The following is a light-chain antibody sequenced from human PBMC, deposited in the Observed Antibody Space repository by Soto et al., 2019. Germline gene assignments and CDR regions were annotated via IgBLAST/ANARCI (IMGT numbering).Light chain of an antibody. CDR3: SSYTSSGTLV. CDR1: SSDLGNYNY. V-gene: IGLV2-14*01. CDR2: EVS. Sequence: CALKQAASVKRLDRHWIRIFYTETSSDLGNYNYVSWYQHHPGKAPKLMVYEVSNRPSGVSNRFSGSKSGNTASLTISGLQVEDEAEYYCSSYTSSGTLVFGAGTKVTVL. J-gene: IGLJ1*01.